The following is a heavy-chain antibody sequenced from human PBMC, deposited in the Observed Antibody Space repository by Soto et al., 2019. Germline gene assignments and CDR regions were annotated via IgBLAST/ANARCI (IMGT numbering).Heavy chain of an antibody. CDR3: ARVGPPSDY. V-gene: IGHV3-64*01. CDR1: GFTFSSFG. J-gene: IGHJ4*02. Sequence: GGSLRLSCVASGFTFSSFGMHWVRQAPGKGLEYVSVIRYNGGNTYYANSVKGRFTISRDNAKNSLYLQMNSLRAEDTAVYYCARVGPPSDYWGQGTLVTVSS. CDR2: IRYNGGNT.